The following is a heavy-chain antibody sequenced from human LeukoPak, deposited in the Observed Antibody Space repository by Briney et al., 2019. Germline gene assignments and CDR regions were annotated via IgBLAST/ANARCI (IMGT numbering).Heavy chain of an antibody. CDR3: ARDLNNWPYFDY. CDR1: GFTFSSYA. Sequence: GGSLRLSCAASGFTFSSYAMSWVRQAPGKGLEWVSAISGSGGSTYYADSVKGRFTISRDNSKNTLYLQMNSLRAEDTAVYYCARDLNNWPYFDYWGQGTLVTVSS. V-gene: IGHV3-23*01. CDR2: ISGSGGST. J-gene: IGHJ4*02. D-gene: IGHD5-24*01.